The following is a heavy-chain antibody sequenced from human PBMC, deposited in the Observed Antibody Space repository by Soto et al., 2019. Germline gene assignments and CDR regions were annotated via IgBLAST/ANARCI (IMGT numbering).Heavy chain of an antibody. V-gene: IGHV1-18*01. J-gene: IGHJ4*02. Sequence: GASVKVSCKASGYTFTSYGFTWVRQAPGQGLEWMGWISVYNGNTNYAQKFQGRVTMTTDSSTSTVYMELRSLKSDDTAVYYCARDTGSVPDYRGQGTLVTVSS. D-gene: IGHD6-19*01. CDR1: GYTFTSYG. CDR2: ISVYNGNT. CDR3: ARDTGSVPDY.